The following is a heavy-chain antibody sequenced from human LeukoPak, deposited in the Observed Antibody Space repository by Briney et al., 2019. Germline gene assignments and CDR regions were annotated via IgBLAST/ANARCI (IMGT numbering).Heavy chain of an antibody. CDR2: IRYDGSNK. Sequence: GGSLRLSCAASGFTFSSYGMHWVRQAPGKGLEWVAFIRYDGSNKYYADSVKGRFTVSRDNAKNPLYLQMNSLRAEDTAVYYCARRTPGYCSGGSCYGFQHWGQGTLVTVSS. CDR3: ARRTPGYCSGGSCYGFQH. V-gene: IGHV3-30*02. J-gene: IGHJ1*01. CDR1: GFTFSSYG. D-gene: IGHD2-15*01.